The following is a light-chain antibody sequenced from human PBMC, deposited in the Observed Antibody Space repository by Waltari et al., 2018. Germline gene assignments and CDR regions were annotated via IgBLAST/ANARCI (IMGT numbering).Light chain of an antibody. V-gene: IGKV4-1*01. CDR1: QRVLYSSNNKKY. J-gene: IGKJ2*01. Sequence: DIVMTQSPDSLAVSLGERATINCKSNQRVLYSSNNKKYLAWYQQKPGLPPKLLIYWASTRESGVPDRFSGSGSGTDFTLTISSLQAEDVAVYYCQQYYSTPPTFGQGTKLEIK. CDR2: WAS. CDR3: QQYYSTPPT.